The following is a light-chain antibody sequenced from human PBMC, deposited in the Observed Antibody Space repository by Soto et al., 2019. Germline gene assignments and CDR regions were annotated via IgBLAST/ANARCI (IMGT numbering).Light chain of an antibody. Sequence: QAAVTQEPSFSVSPGGTVTLTCGLSSGSVSSGYYPSWYQRTPGQSPRPLMYNTNTRSSGVPDRFSGSILGDKAALTITGAQADDESEYYCMLYMGSGIYVFGTGTKLTVL. CDR2: NTN. V-gene: IGLV8-61*01. J-gene: IGLJ1*01. CDR3: MLYMGSGIYV. CDR1: SGSVSSGYY.